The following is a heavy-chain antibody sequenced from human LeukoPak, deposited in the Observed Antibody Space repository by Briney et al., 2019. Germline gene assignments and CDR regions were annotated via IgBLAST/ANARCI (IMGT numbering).Heavy chain of an antibody. J-gene: IGHJ4*02. CDR2: IYYSGST. CDR3: ARQSPDGGYYYDSSGYYYYFDY. D-gene: IGHD3-22*01. CDR1: GGSISSSIYY. V-gene: IGHV4-39*01. Sequence: SETLSLTCSVSGGSISSSIYYWGWIRQPPGKGLEWIGSIYYSGSTYYNPSLKSRVTISVDTSKNQFSLKLRSVTAADTAVYYCARQSPDGGYYYDSSGYYYYFDYWGQGTLVTVSS.